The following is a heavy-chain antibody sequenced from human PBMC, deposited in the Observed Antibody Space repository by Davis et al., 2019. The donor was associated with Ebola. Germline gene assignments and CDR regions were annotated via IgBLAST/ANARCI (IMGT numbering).Heavy chain of an antibody. CDR3: ARAKYYGMDV. CDR2: IGGSGGIT. Sequence: PGGSLRLSCAASGFTFTAYAMSWVRQAPGKGLEWVSAIGGSGGITYYADSVKGRFTISRDNAKNTLYLQMNTLRAEDTAVYYCARAKYYGMDVWGKGTTVTVSS. CDR1: GFTFTAYA. J-gene: IGHJ6*04. D-gene: IGHD6-6*01. V-gene: IGHV3-23*01.